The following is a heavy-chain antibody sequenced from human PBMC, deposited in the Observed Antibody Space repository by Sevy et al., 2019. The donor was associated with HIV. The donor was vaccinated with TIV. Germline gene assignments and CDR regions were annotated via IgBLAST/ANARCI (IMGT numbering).Heavy chain of an antibody. CDR3: EHLPIEYSSSSYFDY. D-gene: IGHD6-6*01. CDR2: IYWDDDK. V-gene: IGHV2-5*02. J-gene: IGHJ4*02. Sequence: SGPTLVNPTQTLTLTCTFSGFSLSTSGVGVGWIRQPPGKALEWLALIYWDDDKRYSPSLKSRLTITKDTSKNQEVLTMTNMDPVDTATYYCEHLPIEYSSSSYFDYWGQGTLVTVSS. CDR1: GFSLSTSGVG.